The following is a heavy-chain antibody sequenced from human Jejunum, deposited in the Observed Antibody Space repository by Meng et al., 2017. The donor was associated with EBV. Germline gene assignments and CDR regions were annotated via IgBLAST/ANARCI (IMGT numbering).Heavy chain of an antibody. V-gene: IGHV4-61*01. Sequence: VGRLEWGPGLVNPSETLSLMCTVYGDSVSSRSYYWNWIRQAPEKGLEWIGYVYYSGTTHYNPSLQSRVSMLLDTSKNQFSLKLSSVTAADTAMYYCAGDRRAYCGGDCNPLDYWGQGTLVTVS. D-gene: IGHD2-21*02. CDR1: GDSVSSRSYY. CDR2: VYYSGTT. J-gene: IGHJ4*02. CDR3: AGDRRAYCGGDCNPLDY.